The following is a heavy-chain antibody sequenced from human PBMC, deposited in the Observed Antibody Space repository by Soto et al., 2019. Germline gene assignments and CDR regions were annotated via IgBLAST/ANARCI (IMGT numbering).Heavy chain of an antibody. Sequence: ASVTVSCKASGYTFPSYGVSWVRQAPGQGLEWMGWISTYNGNTKYSQKFQGRVTITRDTSASTAYMELSSLRSEDTAVYYCARDLGGWPDYWGQGTLVTVSS. CDR1: GYTFPSYG. D-gene: IGHD2-15*01. J-gene: IGHJ4*02. CDR3: ARDLGGWPDY. V-gene: IGHV1-18*01. CDR2: ISTYNGNT.